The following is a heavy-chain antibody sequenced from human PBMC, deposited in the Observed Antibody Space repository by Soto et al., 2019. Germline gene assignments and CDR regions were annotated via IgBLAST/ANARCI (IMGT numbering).Heavy chain of an antibody. CDR2: LVLILGTS. CDR3: ASGYYDSTGFSIDY. CDR1: GGTFSSYA. V-gene: IGHV1-69*01. Sequence: QVQLVQSGAEVKKPGSSVRVSCKASGGTFSSYAISWVRQAPGQGLEWMGGLVLILGTSNYAPKFQGRVTISADERTSTAYMEVSSLRSEDTAVYYCASGYYDSTGFSIDYWGQGTQVTVSS. D-gene: IGHD3-22*01. J-gene: IGHJ4*02.